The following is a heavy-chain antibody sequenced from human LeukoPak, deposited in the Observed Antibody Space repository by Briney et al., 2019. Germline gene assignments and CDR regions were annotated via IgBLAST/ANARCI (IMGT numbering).Heavy chain of an antibody. V-gene: IGHV1-8*01. CDR2: MNPNSGNT. J-gene: IGHJ6*03. Sequence: ASVKVSCKASGYTFTSYDINWVRQATGQGLEWMGWMNPNSGNTGYAQKFQGRVTMTRNTSISTAYMELSSLRSEDTAVYYCARVQITMVRGVIDYYYYMDVWGKGTTVTVSS. D-gene: IGHD3-10*01. CDR1: GYTFTSYD. CDR3: ARVQITMVRGVIDYYYYMDV.